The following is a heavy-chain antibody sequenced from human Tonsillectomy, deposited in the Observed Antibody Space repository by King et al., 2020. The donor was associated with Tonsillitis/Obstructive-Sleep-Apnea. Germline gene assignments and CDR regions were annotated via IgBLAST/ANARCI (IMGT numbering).Heavy chain of an antibody. CDR1: GYTFITYG. J-gene: IGHJ5*02. CDR2: ISTYNGNT. Sequence: VQLVESEAEVKKPGASVKVACRASGYTFITYGVNWVRQAPGQGLEWMGWISTYNGNTIYAQKFQGRVTMTTDTSTSTAYMELRSLRSEDTAVYYCARDSLGYCTSASCWYWFDPWGQGTLVTVSS. D-gene: IGHD2-2*01. CDR3: ARDSLGYCTSASCWYWFDP. V-gene: IGHV1-18*01.